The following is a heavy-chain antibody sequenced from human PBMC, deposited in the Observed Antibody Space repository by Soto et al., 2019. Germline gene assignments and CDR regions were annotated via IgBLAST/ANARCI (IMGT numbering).Heavy chain of an antibody. CDR2: ITPIFGTA. CDR1: GGTFSSYA. J-gene: IGHJ4*02. Sequence: QVQLVQSGAEVKKPGSSVKVSCKASGGTFSSYAISWVRQAPGQGLEWMGGITPIFGTANYAQKFQGRVTITADESTSTAHMELSSLRYEDMAVYYCARDYGHDCSGGRCYFYFWGQGTLVTVSS. V-gene: IGHV1-69*01. D-gene: IGHD2-15*01. CDR3: ARDYGHDCSGGRCYFYF.